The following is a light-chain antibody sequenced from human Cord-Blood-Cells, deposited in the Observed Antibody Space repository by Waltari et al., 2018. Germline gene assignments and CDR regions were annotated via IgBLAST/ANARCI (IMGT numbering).Light chain of an antibody. V-gene: IGKV4-1*01. CDR2: WAS. CDR3: QQYYSTPLT. CDR1: NKNY. Sequence: DIVMTQSPDSLAVSLGERATINNKNYLAWYQQKPGQPPDLLIYWASTRESGVPDRFSGSGSGTDFTLTISSLQAEDVAVYYCQQYYSTPLTFGGGTKVEIK. J-gene: IGKJ4*01.